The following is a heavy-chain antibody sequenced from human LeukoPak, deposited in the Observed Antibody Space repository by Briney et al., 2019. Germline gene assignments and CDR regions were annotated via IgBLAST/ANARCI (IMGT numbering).Heavy chain of an antibody. J-gene: IGHJ4*02. CDR1: GDSVSSYY. CDR3: ARVRIDGMPGFDY. CDR2: IHYSGST. D-gene: IGHD1-14*01. Sequence: PSETLSLTCNVSGDSVSSYYWNWIRQPPGKGLEWIAYIHYSGSTNYNPSLRSRVTISVDKSKNQFSLKLSSVTAADTAVYYCARVRIDGMPGFDYWGQGTLVTVSS. V-gene: IGHV4-59*02.